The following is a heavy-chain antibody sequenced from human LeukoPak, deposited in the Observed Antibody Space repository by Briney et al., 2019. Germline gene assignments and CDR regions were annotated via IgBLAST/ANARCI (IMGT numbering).Heavy chain of an antibody. CDR1: GGSFSGYY. CDR3: ARHLSTSCLNCYYMDV. Sequence: SETLSLTCAVYGGSFSGYYWSWIRQPPGKGLEWIGEINHSGSTNYNPSLKSRVTISVDTSKNQFSLKLSSVTAADTAVYYCARHLSTSCLNCYYMDVWGKGTTVTVSS. J-gene: IGHJ6*03. V-gene: IGHV4-34*01. CDR2: INHSGST. D-gene: IGHD2-2*01.